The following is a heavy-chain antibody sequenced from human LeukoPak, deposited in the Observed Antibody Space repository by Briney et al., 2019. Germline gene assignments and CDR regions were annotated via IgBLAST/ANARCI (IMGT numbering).Heavy chain of an antibody. J-gene: IGHJ4*02. D-gene: IGHD4-23*01. Sequence: GGSLRLSCAASGFTFSTSWMHWVRQAPGKGLVWVSRLNSDGSSTNYADSVKGRFTISRDNAENTLFLQMNSLRAEDTAVYYCAGGPHGGNGDYWGQGTLASVSS. CDR2: LNSDGSST. CDR3: AGGPHGGNGDY. V-gene: IGHV3-74*01. CDR1: GFTFSTSW.